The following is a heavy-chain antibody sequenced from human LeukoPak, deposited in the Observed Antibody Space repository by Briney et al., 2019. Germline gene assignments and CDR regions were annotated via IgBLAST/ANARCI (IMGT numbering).Heavy chain of an antibody. J-gene: IGHJ4*02. Sequence: SETLSLTCTVSGGSISSSNYYWGWIRQPPGKGLEWIGSIYYSGTTSYSSSLKSRVIISVDTSKNQLSLKLSSVTATDTAVYYCARHEAQDFDYWGQGTLVTVSS. CDR3: ARHEAQDFDY. V-gene: IGHV4-39*01. CDR1: GGSISSSNYY. CDR2: IYYSGTT.